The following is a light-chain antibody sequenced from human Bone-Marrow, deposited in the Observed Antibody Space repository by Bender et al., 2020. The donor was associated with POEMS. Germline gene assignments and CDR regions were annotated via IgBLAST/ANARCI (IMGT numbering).Light chain of an antibody. V-gene: IGLV1-44*01. CDR3: ATWDDSLNGWV. CDR1: SSKFGSYP. CDR2: NNS. Sequence: QSVLTQPPSASGTPGQRVTISCSGSSSKFGSYPVNWYQQLPGAAPKLVIFNNSQRPSGVPYRFSGFNSGTSASRAISGLLSDDEADFYCATWDDSLNGWVFGGGTKLTVL. J-gene: IGLJ3*02.